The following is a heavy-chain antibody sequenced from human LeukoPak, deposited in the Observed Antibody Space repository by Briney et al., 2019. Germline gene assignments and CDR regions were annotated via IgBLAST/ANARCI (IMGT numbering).Heavy chain of an antibody. D-gene: IGHD1-26*01. CDR3: AKDRLGAMLYFDY. V-gene: IGHV3-23*01. Sequence: GGSLRLSCAASGFTVSSNFMSWVRQAPGKGLDWVSAISGSGDTTYFADSVKGRFTISRDNSKNTLYLQMNSLRAEDTAVYYCAKDRLGAMLYFDYWGQGTLVTVSS. CDR1: GFTVSSNF. CDR2: ISGSGDTT. J-gene: IGHJ4*02.